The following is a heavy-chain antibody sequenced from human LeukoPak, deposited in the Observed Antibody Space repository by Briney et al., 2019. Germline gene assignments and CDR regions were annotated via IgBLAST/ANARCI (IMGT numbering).Heavy chain of an antibody. D-gene: IGHD6-19*01. CDR3: AKALAGTRSNY. Sequence: AGSLRLSCAASGFTFSSYAMSCVHQAPGKWLGWVSSIGGSGGSTYYADSVKGRFTISRDNSKNTLYMQMNSLRAEDTAVYYCAKALAGTRSNYWGQGTLVTVSS. V-gene: IGHV3-23*01. J-gene: IGHJ4*02. CDR2: IGGSGGST. CDR1: GFTFSSYA.